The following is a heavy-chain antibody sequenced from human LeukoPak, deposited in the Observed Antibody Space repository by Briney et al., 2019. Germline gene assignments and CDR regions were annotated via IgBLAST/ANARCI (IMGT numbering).Heavy chain of an antibody. CDR2: INPSGGST. V-gene: IGHV1-46*01. CDR3: AIAVAGTGGDY. Sequence: ASVKVPCKASGYTFTGYYMHWVRQAPGQGLEWMGIINPSGGSTSYAQKFQGRVTMTRDTSTSTVYMELSSLRSEDTAVYYCAIAVAGTGGDYWGQGTLVTVSS. D-gene: IGHD6-19*01. J-gene: IGHJ4*02. CDR1: GYTFTGYY.